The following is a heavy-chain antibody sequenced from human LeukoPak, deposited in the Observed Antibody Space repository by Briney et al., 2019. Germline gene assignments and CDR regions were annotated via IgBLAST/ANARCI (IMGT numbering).Heavy chain of an antibody. CDR2: IYSSGST. V-gene: IGHV4-4*07. CDR1: GGSISSYY. D-gene: IGHD2-15*01. CDR3: ARAGSFTYWSLHY. J-gene: IGHJ4*02. Sequence: PSETLSLTCTVSGGSISSYYWSWIRQPAGKGLEWIGRIYSSGSTDYNPSLKNRVTVSIDTSKNQFSLKLSSVTAADTAVYYCARAGSFTYWSLHYWGQGTLVTVSS.